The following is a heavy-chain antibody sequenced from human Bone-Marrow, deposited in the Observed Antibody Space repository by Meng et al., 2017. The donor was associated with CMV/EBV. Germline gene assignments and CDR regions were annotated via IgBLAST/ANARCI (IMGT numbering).Heavy chain of an antibody. Sequence: SQTLELTCAVYGGSLSGYYWSWIRQPPGKGLEWIGEIKHSGSTNYNPSLKSRVTISVDTSKNQCSLKLSSVTAADTAVYYCARAPRKVQLWLGSRYFDLWGRGTLVTVSS. CDR1: GGSLSGYY. J-gene: IGHJ2*01. D-gene: IGHD5-18*01. CDR2: IKHSGST. V-gene: IGHV4-34*01. CDR3: ARAPRKVQLWLGSRYFDL.